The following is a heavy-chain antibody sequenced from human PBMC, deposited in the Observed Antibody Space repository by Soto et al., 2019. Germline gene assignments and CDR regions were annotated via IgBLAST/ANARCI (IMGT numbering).Heavy chain of an antibody. CDR3: ATDLPIRGSYSAGMGY. J-gene: IGHJ4*02. CDR2: FDPEDGET. D-gene: IGHD1-26*01. CDR1: GYTLTELS. V-gene: IGHV1-24*01. Sequence: ASVKVSCKVSGYTLTELSMHWVRQAPGKGLEWMGGFDPEDGETIYAQKFQGRVTMTEDTSTDTAYMELSSLRSEDTAVYYCATDLPIRGSYSAGMGYWGQGTLVTSPQ.